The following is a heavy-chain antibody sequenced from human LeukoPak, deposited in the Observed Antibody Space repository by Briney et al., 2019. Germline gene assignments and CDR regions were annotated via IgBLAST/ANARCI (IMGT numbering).Heavy chain of an antibody. D-gene: IGHD3-3*01. Sequence: GESLKISCAASGFTFSSYSINWVRQAPGKGLEWVSFISSSSSYIYYADSVKGRFTISRDNAKNSLYLQMNSLRAEDTAVYYCARDQFGRYDFWSGYSSPFDYWGQGTLVPVSS. CDR3: ARDQFGRYDFWSGYSSPFDY. CDR1: GFTFSSYS. CDR2: ISSSSSYI. J-gene: IGHJ4*02. V-gene: IGHV3-21*01.